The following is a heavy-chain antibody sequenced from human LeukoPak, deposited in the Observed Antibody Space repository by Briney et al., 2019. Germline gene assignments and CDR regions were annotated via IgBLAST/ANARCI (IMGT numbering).Heavy chain of an antibody. V-gene: IGHV3-74*01. Sequence: GGSLRLSCAASGFTFSSYWMHGFRQAPGKGLVWVSRINSDGSSTSYADSVKGRFTISRDNAKNTLYLQMNSLRAEDTAVYYCARVEMAFDAFDIWGQGTMVTVSS. D-gene: IGHD5-24*01. CDR3: ARVEMAFDAFDI. CDR2: INSDGSST. CDR1: GFTFSSYW. J-gene: IGHJ3*02.